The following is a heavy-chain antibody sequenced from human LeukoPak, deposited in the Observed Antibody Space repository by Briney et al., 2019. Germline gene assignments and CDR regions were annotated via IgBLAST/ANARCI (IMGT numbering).Heavy chain of an antibody. V-gene: IGHV1-69*13. D-gene: IGHD3-10*01. J-gene: IGHJ5*02. CDR1: GGTFSSYT. CDR3: ARDFFASLGYGSGSSSTNWFDP. Sequence: GASVKVSCKASGGTFSSYTITWVRQAPGQRLEWMGGIIPIFGTANYAQKFQGRVTITADESTSTAYMELSSLRSEDTAVYYCARDFFASLGYGSGSSSTNWFDPWGQGTLVTVSS. CDR2: IIPIFGTA.